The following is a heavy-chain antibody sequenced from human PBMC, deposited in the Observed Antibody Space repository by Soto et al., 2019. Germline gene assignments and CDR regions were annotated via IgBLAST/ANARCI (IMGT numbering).Heavy chain of an antibody. CDR3: AREDPITMVRGVS. D-gene: IGHD3-10*01. Sequence: QVQLVQSGAEVKKPGASVKVSCKASGYTFTSYYMHWVRQAPGQGLEWMGIINPSGGSTSYAQKFHGRVTITRDTSTSTVYMELSSLRSEDTAVYYCAREDPITMVRGVSWGQGTLVTVSS. J-gene: IGHJ5*02. V-gene: IGHV1-46*03. CDR2: INPSGGST. CDR1: GYTFTSYY.